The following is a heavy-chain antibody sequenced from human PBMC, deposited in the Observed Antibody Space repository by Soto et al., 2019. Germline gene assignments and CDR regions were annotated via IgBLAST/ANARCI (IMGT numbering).Heavy chain of an antibody. J-gene: IGHJ5*02. CDR2: ISYGGGTT. Sequence: GGSLRLSCAASEFTFSNYAMSWVRQAPGKGLEWVSAISYGGGTTYYADSVKGRFTISRDDSKNTLYLQMNSLKTEDTAVYYCTTDASAYYDSSTYYPWGQGTLVTVSS. CDR1: EFTFSNYA. CDR3: TTDASAYYDSSTYYP. D-gene: IGHD3-22*01. V-gene: IGHV3-23*01.